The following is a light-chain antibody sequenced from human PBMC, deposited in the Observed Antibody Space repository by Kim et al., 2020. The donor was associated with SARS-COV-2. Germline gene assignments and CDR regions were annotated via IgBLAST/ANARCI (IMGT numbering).Light chain of an antibody. Sequence: QLVLTQPTSLSTSPGASARFTCTLRSDINVNTCNIYWYQQKPGSLPHYLLRFKSASNNQQGSGVPSRFSGSKDASTNAGLLLISGLQSEDEADYYCAIWYSNTWVFGGGTQLTVL. CDR3: AIWYSNTWV. V-gene: IGLV5-39*01. CDR1: SDINVNTCN. J-gene: IGLJ3*02. CDR2: FKSASNN.